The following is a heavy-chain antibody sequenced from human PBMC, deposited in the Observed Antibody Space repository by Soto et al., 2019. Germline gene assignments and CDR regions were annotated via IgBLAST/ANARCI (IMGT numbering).Heavy chain of an antibody. D-gene: IGHD5-18*01. V-gene: IGHV1-46*02. J-gene: IGHJ2*01. Sequence: QVQLVQSGAEVKKPGASVKVSCKASGYTFNSYYIHWVRQAPGQGLEWMGIFNPSGGSTNYPQKLQGRVTLTRDTSTSTVYMELSSLRSEDTAIYYRARGGYDWYFDLWGRGTLVTVSS. CDR2: FNPSGGST. CDR3: ARGGYDWYFDL. CDR1: GYTFNSYY.